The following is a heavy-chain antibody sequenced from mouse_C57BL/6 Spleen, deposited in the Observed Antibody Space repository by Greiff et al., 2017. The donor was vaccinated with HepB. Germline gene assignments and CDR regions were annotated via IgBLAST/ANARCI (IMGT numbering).Heavy chain of an antibody. CDR3: SRSLIYDGYPSWFAY. V-gene: IGHV1-55*01. Sequence: VQLQQPGAELVKPGASVKMSCKASGYTFTSYWITWVKQRPGQGLEWIGDIYPGSGSTNYNEKFKSKATLTVDTSSSTAYMQLSSLTSEDSAVYYCSRSLIYDGYPSWFAYWGQGTLVTVSA. CDR1: GYTFTSYW. CDR2: IYPGSGST. J-gene: IGHJ3*01. D-gene: IGHD2-3*01.